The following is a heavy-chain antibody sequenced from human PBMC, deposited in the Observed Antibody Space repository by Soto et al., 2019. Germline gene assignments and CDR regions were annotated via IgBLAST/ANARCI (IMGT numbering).Heavy chain of an antibody. V-gene: IGHV4-31*03. D-gene: IGHD6-6*01. CDR3: ARDFTIAARPYYYYGMDV. J-gene: IGHJ6*02. Sequence: SETLSLTCTVSGGSISSGGYYWSWIRQHPGKGLEWIGYIYYSGSTYYNPSLKSRVTISVDTSKNQFSLKLSSVTAADTAVYYCARDFTIAARPYYYYGMDVWGQGTTVTVSS. CDR1: GGSISSGGYY. CDR2: IYYSGST.